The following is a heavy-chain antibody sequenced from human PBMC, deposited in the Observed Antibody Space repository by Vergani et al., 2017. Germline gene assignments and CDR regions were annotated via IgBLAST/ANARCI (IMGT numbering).Heavy chain of an antibody. Sequence: QVQLVQSGSEVRKPGASVKVSCQVSGYSLTELTIHWVRQAPGKGLEWMGGFDPEHGEVTFAHHIQGRVTMTEDRSTDTAYMELSSLRPEDTALYYCAIVTDCYYSSGYYLDYWGKGTLVTVSS. CDR1: GYSLTELT. V-gene: IGHV1-24*01. CDR2: FDPEHGEV. D-gene: IGHD3-22*01. CDR3: AIVTDCYYSSGYYLDY. J-gene: IGHJ4*02.